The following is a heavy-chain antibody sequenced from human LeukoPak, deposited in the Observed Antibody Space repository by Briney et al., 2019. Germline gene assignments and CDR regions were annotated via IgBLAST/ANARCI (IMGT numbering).Heavy chain of an antibody. J-gene: IGHJ4*02. CDR3: ASEENSSGWYRD. Sequence: GGSLRLSCAASGFTFSTYSMNWVRQAPGKGLEWVSSISRSSTYIYYADSVKGRFTISRDNAENSLYLQMNSLRAEDTAVYYCASEENSSGWYRDWGQGTLVTVSS. D-gene: IGHD6-19*01. CDR1: GFTFSTYS. V-gene: IGHV3-21*01. CDR2: ISRSSTYI.